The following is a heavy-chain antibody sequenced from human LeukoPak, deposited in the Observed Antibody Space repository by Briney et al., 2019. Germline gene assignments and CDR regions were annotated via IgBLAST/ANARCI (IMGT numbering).Heavy chain of an antibody. D-gene: IGHD3-10*01. CDR1: GFTFSSYA. Sequence: GGSLRLSCAASGFTFSSYAMSWVRQAPGKGLEWASAISGSGGSTYYADSVKGRFTISRDNSENTLYLQMNSLGAEDTAVYYCAKDLAPGSYYSPNWFDPWGQGTLVTVSS. CDR3: AKDLAPGSYYSPNWFDP. CDR2: ISGSGGST. J-gene: IGHJ5*02. V-gene: IGHV3-23*01.